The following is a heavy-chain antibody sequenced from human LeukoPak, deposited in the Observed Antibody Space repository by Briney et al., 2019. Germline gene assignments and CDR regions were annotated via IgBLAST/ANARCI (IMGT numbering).Heavy chain of an antibody. CDR3: ARVDLPFGYYDSSGYYPLRARKDNWFDP. CDR1: GGSISSSSYY. CDR2: IYYSGST. Sequence: SETLSLTCTVSGGSISSSSYYWGWIRQPPGKGLEWIGSIYYSGSTYYNPSLKSRVTISVDTSKNQFSLKLSSVTAADTAVYYCARVDLPFGYYDSSGYYPLRARKDNWFDPWGQGTLVTVSS. D-gene: IGHD3-22*01. J-gene: IGHJ5*02. V-gene: IGHV4-39*07.